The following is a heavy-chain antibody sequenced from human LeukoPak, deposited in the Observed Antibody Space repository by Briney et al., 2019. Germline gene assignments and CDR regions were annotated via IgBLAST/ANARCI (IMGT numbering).Heavy chain of an antibody. Sequence: ASVKVSCKASGGTFSSYAISRVRQAPGQGLEWMGGIIPIFGTANYAQKFQGRDTITTDESTSTAYMELSSLRSEDTAVYYCARYYSNNFYYYYYMDVWGKGTTVTVSS. CDR1: GGTFSSYA. D-gene: IGHD4-11*01. J-gene: IGHJ6*03. V-gene: IGHV1-69*05. CDR3: ARYYSNNFYYYYYMDV. CDR2: IIPIFGTA.